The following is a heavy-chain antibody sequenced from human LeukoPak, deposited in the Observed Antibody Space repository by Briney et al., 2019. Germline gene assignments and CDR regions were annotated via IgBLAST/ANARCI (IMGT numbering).Heavy chain of an antibody. CDR2: ISYDGSNK. D-gene: IGHD3-22*01. CDR1: GFTFSSYA. V-gene: IGHV3-30-3*01. Sequence: GRSLRLSCAASGFTFSSYAMHWVRQAPGKGLEWVAVISYDGSNKYYADSVKGRFTISRDNSKNTLYLQMNSLRAEDTAVYYCARGPSPSITMIVVVIKGAFDIWGQGTMVTVSS. J-gene: IGHJ3*02. CDR3: ARGPSPSITMIVVVIKGAFDI.